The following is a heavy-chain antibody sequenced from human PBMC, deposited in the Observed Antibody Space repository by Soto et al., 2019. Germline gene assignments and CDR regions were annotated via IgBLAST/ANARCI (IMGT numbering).Heavy chain of an antibody. J-gene: IGHJ3*02. V-gene: IGHV3-74*01. D-gene: IGHD3-9*01. CDR1: GFTFSRYW. CDR3: AGPRTSDWAYDI. Sequence: EVQLVESGGGLVQPGGSLRLSCAASGFTFSRYWMHWVRQSPGKGLVWVSRIKTDGSDTHYADSVKGRFTISRDNAKNTLYLQMNSLRDEDTAVYYCAGPRTSDWAYDIWGQGTMVIVSS. CDR2: IKTDGSDT.